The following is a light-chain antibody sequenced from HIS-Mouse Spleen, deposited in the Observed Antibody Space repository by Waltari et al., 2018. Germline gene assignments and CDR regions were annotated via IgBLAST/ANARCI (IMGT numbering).Light chain of an antibody. V-gene: IGLV2-23*01. CDR2: EGS. Sequence: QSALTQPASVSGSPGQSHTISCTGTSRDVGSYNLVSRYQQHPGKAPKLMIYEGSKRPSGVSNRFSGSKSGNTASLTISGLQAEDEADYYCCSYAGSSTVVFGGGTKLTVL. CDR3: CSYAGSSTVV. J-gene: IGLJ2*01. CDR1: SRDVGSYNL.